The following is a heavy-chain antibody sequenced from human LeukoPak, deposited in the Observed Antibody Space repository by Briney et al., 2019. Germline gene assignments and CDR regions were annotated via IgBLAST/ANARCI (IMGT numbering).Heavy chain of an antibody. J-gene: IGHJ4*02. CDR2: MYYRGST. Sequence: SETLSLTCTVSGGSISSSSYYWGWIRQPPGKGLEWIGSMYYRGSTYYNPSLKSRVTISVDTSKNQFSLKLSSVTAADTAVYYCAREGRGYYDSSGYHTFDYWGQGTLVTVSS. CDR3: AREGRGYYDSSGYHTFDY. CDR1: GGSISSSSYY. D-gene: IGHD3-22*01. V-gene: IGHV4-39*07.